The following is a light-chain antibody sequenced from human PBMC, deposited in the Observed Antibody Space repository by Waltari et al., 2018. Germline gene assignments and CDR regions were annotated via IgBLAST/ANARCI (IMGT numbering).Light chain of an antibody. V-gene: IGKV4-1*01. Sequence: DIVMTQSPDSLAVSLGERATINCKSSQNVLYAFNNKNFLSWYQQKPGQPPRLRIYWASTREAGVPDRFSGSGSGADFSLTISSLQTDDAAVYYCQQYHSTPYTFGPGTKLEI. CDR3: QQYHSTPYT. CDR1: QNVLYAFNNKNF. CDR2: WAS. J-gene: IGKJ2*01.